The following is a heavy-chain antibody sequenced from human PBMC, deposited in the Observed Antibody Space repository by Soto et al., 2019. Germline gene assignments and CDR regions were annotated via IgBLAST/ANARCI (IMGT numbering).Heavy chain of an antibody. Sequence: GGSLRLSCAASGFTFSNAWVSWVRQAPGRGLEWVGRIKSKTDGGTTDYAAPVKGRFSISRDDSKNTLYLQMNSLKTEDTAVYYCNTIAVAGTPGGGFDIWGQGTMVTV. J-gene: IGHJ3*02. V-gene: IGHV3-15*01. CDR1: GFTFSNAW. CDR2: IKSKTDGGTT. D-gene: IGHD6-19*01. CDR3: NTIAVAGTPGGGFDI.